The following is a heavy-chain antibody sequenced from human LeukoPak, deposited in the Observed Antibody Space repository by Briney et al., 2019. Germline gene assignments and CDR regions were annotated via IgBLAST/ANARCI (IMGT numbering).Heavy chain of an antibody. CDR3: ARDRNHWDHIDY. Sequence: SVKVSCKASGGTFSSYAISWVRQAPGQGLEWMGRIIPIFGTANYAQKFQGRVTITTDESTSTAYMELSSLRSEDTAVYYCARDRNHWDHIDYWGQGTLVTVSS. D-gene: IGHD1-14*01. CDR2: IIPIFGTA. J-gene: IGHJ4*02. V-gene: IGHV1-69*05. CDR1: GGTFSSYA.